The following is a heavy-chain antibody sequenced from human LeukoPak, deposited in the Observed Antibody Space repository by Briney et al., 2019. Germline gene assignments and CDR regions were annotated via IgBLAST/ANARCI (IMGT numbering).Heavy chain of an antibody. V-gene: IGHV1-8*01. CDR2: MNPNSGNT. D-gene: IGHD4-17*01. CDR3: ARGADYGVDY. J-gene: IGHJ4*02. CDR1: GYTFTSYD. Sequence: GASVKVSCKASGYTFTSYDIDWVRQATGQGLEWMGWMNPNSGNTGYAQKFQSRVTMTRNTSISTAHMELSSLRSEDTAVYYCARGADYGVDYWGQGTLVTVSS.